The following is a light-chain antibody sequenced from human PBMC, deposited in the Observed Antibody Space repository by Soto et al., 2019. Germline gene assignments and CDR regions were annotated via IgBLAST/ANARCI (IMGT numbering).Light chain of an antibody. CDR3: QEYIGFS. V-gene: IGKV1-5*03. CDR2: KAS. Sequence: DIQMTQSPSALSASVGDRVTITCRASQSISSWLAWFQQKPGKAPTLLVYKASNLESGVPSRFSGSGSGTEFTLTITSRQPDGFATYYCQEYIGFSFGQGTELELK. J-gene: IGKJ2*01. CDR1: QSISSW.